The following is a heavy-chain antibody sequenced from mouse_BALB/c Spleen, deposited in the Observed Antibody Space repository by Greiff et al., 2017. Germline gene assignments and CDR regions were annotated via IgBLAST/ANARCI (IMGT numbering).Heavy chain of an antibody. V-gene: IGHV2-9*02. J-gene: IGHJ3*01. CDR2: IWAGGST. CDR3: ATLYYGYDGFAY. CDR1: GFSLTSYG. Sequence: QVQLKQSGPGLVAPSQSLSITCTVSGFSLTSYGVHWVRQPPGKGLEWLGVIWAGGSTNYNSALMSRLSISKDNSKSQVFLKMNSLQTDDTAMYYCATLYYGYDGFAYWGQGTLVTVSA. D-gene: IGHD2-2*01.